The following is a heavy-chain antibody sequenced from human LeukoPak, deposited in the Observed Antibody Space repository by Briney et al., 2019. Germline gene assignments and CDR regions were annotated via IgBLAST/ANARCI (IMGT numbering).Heavy chain of an antibody. D-gene: IGHD4-11*01. J-gene: IGHJ4*02. CDR1: GFTFSSYW. CDR2: INSDGSST. Sequence: GGSLRLSCAASGFTFSSYWMHWVRQAPGKELVWVSRINSDGSSTSYADSVKGRFTISRDNAKNTLYLQMNSLRAEDTAVYYCASPSIYSNLIDYWGQGTLVTVSS. V-gene: IGHV3-74*01. CDR3: ASPSIYSNLIDY.